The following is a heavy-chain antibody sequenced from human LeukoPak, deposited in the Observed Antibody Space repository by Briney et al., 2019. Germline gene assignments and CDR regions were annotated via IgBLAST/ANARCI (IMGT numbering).Heavy chain of an antibody. Sequence: ASVKVSCKASGYTFTTYAISWVRQAPGQGLEWMGWISVYNGNTNHAQKFQGRVSMTTDTSTSTAYMELRSLSSDDTAVYYCARDLKGAITWTGLSAGMDVWGQGTPVTVSS. J-gene: IGHJ6*02. V-gene: IGHV1-18*01. CDR3: ARDLKGAITWTGLSAGMDV. CDR2: ISVYNGNT. CDR1: GYTFTTYA. D-gene: IGHD1-1*01.